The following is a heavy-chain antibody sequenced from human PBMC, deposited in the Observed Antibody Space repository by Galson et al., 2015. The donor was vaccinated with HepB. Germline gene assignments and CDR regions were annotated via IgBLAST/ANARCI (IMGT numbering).Heavy chain of an antibody. Sequence: SLRLSCAASGFTFNTYTMSWVRQAPGKGLEWVSGISGSGGSTYFADSVKGRFTISRDNSKNTLYLQMNSLRVEDTAVYYCAKVRRYCRSASCYHQRGYYFDYWAREPWSPSPQ. D-gene: IGHD2-2*01. CDR2: ISGSGGST. CDR1: GFTFNTYT. CDR3: AKVRRYCRSASCYHQRGYYFDY. J-gene: IGHJ4*02. V-gene: IGHV3-23*01.